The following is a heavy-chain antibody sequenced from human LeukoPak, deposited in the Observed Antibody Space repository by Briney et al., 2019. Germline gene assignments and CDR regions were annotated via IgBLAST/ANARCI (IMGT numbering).Heavy chain of an antibody. J-gene: IGHJ4*02. CDR3: ARFSSTSLNFDY. V-gene: IGHV4-34*01. CDR2: INHSGST. D-gene: IGHD2-2*01. Sequence: PSETLSLTCAVYGGSFSGYYWSWIRQPPGKGLEWIGEINHSGSTNYNPSLKSRVTISVDTSKNQFSLKLSSVTAADTAVYYCARFSSTSLNFDYWGQGTLVTVSS. CDR1: GGSFSGYY.